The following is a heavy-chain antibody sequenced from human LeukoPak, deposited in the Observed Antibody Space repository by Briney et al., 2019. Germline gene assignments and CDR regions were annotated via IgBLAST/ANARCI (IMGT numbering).Heavy chain of an antibody. CDR1: GFTFSSYE. J-gene: IGHJ6*02. CDR2: ISSSGSTI. D-gene: IGHD3-3*01. Sequence: GGSLRLSCAASGFTFSSYEMNWVRQAPGGGLEWVSYISSSGSTIYYADSVKGRFTISRDNAKNSLYLQMNSLRAEDTAVYYCASGSNYDFWSGYPPGYGMDVWGQGTTVTVSS. V-gene: IGHV3-48*03. CDR3: ASGSNYDFWSGYPPGYGMDV.